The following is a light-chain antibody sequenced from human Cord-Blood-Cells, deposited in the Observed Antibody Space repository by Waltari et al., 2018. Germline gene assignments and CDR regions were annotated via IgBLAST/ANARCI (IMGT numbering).Light chain of an antibody. Sequence: SYELTQPPSVSVSPGQTASITCSGDKLGDTYACWYQQKPGQSPVLVIYQDSKRPAGIPERFSGSNSGNTATLTISGTQAMDEADYYCQAWDSSTSYWVFGGGTKLTVL. CDR2: QDS. CDR3: QAWDSSTSYWV. V-gene: IGLV3-1*01. J-gene: IGLJ3*02. CDR1: KLGDTY.